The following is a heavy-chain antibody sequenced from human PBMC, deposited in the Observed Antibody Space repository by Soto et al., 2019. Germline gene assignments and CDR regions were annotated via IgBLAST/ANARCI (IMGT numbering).Heavy chain of an antibody. V-gene: IGHV4-4*07. CDR3: ARENILLAAAGKRDFDY. Sequence: SETLSLTCTVSGDSISSYYWSWIRQPAGKGLEWIGRIYTSGSTNYNPSLKSRVSMSVDTSKNQFSLNLSSVTAADTAIYYCARENILLAAAGKRDFDYWGQGTLVTVSS. CDR2: IYTSGST. CDR1: GDSISSYY. J-gene: IGHJ4*02. D-gene: IGHD6-13*01.